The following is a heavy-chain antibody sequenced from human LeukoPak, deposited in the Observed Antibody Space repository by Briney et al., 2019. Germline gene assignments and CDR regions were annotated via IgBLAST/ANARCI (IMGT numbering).Heavy chain of an antibody. D-gene: IGHD3-10*01. CDR1: GYTFTSYV. V-gene: IGHV1-18*01. J-gene: IGHJ6*03. CDR3: AREHSYGSGSYYEPGFYYYYYMDV. Sequence: GASVNVSCKASGYTFTSYVIRWVRQAPGQGLEWMGWINAYNGNTNNAHKLQGRVTMTKDTSTSTAYMELRSLRSDDTAVYYCAREHSYGSGSYYEPGFYYYYYMDVWGKGTTVTVSS. CDR2: INAYNGNT.